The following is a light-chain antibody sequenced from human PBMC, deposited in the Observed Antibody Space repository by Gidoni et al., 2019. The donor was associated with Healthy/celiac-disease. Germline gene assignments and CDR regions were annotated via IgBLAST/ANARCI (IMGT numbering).Light chain of an antibody. CDR2: DAS. CDR3: QQRSNWPPD. Sequence: ELVLTQSPATLSLSPGERATLSCRASQSVSSYLAWYQQKPGQAPRLLIYDASNRATGIPARFSGSGSGTDFTLTISSLEPEDFAVYYCQQRSNWPPDVXQXTKVEIK. CDR1: QSVSSY. V-gene: IGKV3-11*01. J-gene: IGKJ1*01.